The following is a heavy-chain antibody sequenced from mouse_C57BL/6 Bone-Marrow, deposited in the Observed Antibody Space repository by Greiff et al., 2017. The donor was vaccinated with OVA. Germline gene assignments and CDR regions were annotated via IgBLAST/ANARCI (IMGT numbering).Heavy chain of an antibody. V-gene: IGHV8-8*01. CDR3: ARNGHGRYGNYCYYAMDY. D-gene: IGHD2-1*01. CDR2: IWWDDDK. CDR1: GFSLSTFGMG. Sequence: QVTLKVSGPGILQPSQTLSLTCSFSGFSLSTFGMGVGWIRQPSGKGLDWLAHIWWDDDKYYNPALKSRLTISKDTSKNQVFLKIANVDTADTATYYCARNGHGRYGNYCYYAMDYWGQGTSVTVSS. J-gene: IGHJ4*01.